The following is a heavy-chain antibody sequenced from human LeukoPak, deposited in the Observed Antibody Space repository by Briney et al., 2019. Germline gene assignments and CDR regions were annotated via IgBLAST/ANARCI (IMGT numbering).Heavy chain of an antibody. Sequence: PGGSLRLSCAASGFTFSSYWMHWVRQAPGKGLVWVSRINSDGSSTSYADSVKGRFTISRDNAKNTLYLQMNSLRAEDTAVYYCASIFEDYYDFWSGYLPIDYWGQGTLATVSS. CDR1: GFTFSSYW. D-gene: IGHD3-3*01. CDR2: INSDGSST. J-gene: IGHJ4*02. V-gene: IGHV3-74*01. CDR3: ASIFEDYYDFWSGYLPIDY.